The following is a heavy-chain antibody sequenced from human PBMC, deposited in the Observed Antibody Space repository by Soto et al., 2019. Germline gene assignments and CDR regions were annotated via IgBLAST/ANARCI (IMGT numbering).Heavy chain of an antibody. Sequence: GGSLRLSCAASGFTFSSYAMHWVRQAPGKGLEWVAVISYDGSNKYYADSVKGRFTISRDNSKNTLYLQMNSLRAEDTAVYYCARYSRYSNYVNDYWGQGTLVTVSS. J-gene: IGHJ4*02. CDR1: GFTFSSYA. V-gene: IGHV3-30-3*01. D-gene: IGHD4-4*01. CDR3: ARYSRYSNYVNDY. CDR2: ISYDGSNK.